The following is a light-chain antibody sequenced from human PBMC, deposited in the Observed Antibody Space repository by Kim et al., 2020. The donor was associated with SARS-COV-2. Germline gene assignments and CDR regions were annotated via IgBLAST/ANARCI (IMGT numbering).Light chain of an antibody. Sequence: EIVLTQSPGTLSLSPGERATLSCRASQSVSSSYLAWYQQKPGQAPRLLIYGTSSRATGIPDRFSGSGSGTDFTLTINRLETEDFAVYFCQQYDASPWTFGQGTKVDIK. V-gene: IGKV3-20*01. J-gene: IGKJ1*01. CDR3: QQYDASPWT. CDR1: QSVSSSY. CDR2: GTS.